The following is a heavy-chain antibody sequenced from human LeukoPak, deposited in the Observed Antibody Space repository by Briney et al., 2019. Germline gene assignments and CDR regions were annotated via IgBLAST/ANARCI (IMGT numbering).Heavy chain of an antibody. V-gene: IGHV3-23*01. D-gene: IGHD6-13*01. CDR1: GFTFSSYA. Sequence: GGSLRLSCAASGFTFSSYAMSWVRQAPGKGLEWVSAISGSGGGTYYADSVKGRFTISRDNSKNTLYLQMNSLRAEDTAVYYCAKLSSSSWYDVSGVYYFDYWGQGTLVTVSS. CDR2: ISGSGGGT. J-gene: IGHJ4*02. CDR3: AKLSSSSWYDVSGVYYFDY.